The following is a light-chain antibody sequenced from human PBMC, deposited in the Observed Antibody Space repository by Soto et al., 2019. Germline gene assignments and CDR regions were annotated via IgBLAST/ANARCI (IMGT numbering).Light chain of an antibody. Sequence: QSVLTQPASVSASPGQSITISCTGTHSDVGGYDRVSWSQQHPGKPPKLIIFEVSYRPSGVSNRFSGSKSGNTASLTISGLQPEDEADYYCTSFTSTNTWVFGGGTKVTV. J-gene: IGLJ3*02. CDR3: TSFTSTNTWV. V-gene: IGLV2-14*01. CDR2: EVS. CDR1: HSDVGGYDR.